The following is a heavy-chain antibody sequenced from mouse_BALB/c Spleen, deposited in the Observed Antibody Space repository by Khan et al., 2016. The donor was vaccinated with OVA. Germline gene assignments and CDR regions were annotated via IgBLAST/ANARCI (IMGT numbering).Heavy chain of an antibody. D-gene: IGHD1-1*02. J-gene: IGHJ3*01. CDR1: GYTFTTYT. Sequence: QVQLKQSGAELARPGASMKMSCKASGYTFTTYTMHWVKQRPGQGLEWIGYINPSNEYTNYNQKFKDKATLTADKSSSTAYMQLSSLTSEDSAVYYRAREGAHLWNDGWFSYLGQGAL. V-gene: IGHV1-4*01. CDR3: AREGAHLWNDGWFSY. CDR2: INPSNEYT.